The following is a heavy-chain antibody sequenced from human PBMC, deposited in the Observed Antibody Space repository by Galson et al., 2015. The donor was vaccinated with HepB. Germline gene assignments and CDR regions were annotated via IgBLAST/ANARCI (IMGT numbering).Heavy chain of an antibody. D-gene: IGHD2-15*01. CDR2: FDPEDGET. V-gene: IGHV1-24*01. Sequence: SVKVSCKVSGYTLTELSMHWVRQAPGKGLEWMGGFDPEDGETIYAQKFQGRVTMTEDTSTDTAYMELSSLRSEDTAVYYCATGVVVVAATKFDYWGQGTLVTVSS. CDR1: GYTLTELS. J-gene: IGHJ4*02. CDR3: ATGVVVVAATKFDY.